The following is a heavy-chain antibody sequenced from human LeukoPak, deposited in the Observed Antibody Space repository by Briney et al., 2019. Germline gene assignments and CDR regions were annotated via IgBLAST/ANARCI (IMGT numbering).Heavy chain of an antibody. V-gene: IGHV4-34*01. CDR3: ARAVCSGGSCYFDY. D-gene: IGHD2-15*01. CDR2: ISHSGTT. Sequence: PSETLSLTCAVYGGSSNGYYWSWIRQPPGEGLEWIGEISHSGTTNYNPSLKSRATISVDRSKNQFSLKLGSVTAADTAVYYCARAVCSGGSCYFDYWGQGTLVTVSS. J-gene: IGHJ4*02. CDR1: GGSSNGYY.